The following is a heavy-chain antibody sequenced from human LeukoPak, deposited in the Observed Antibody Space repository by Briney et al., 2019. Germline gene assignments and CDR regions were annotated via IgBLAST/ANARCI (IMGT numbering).Heavy chain of an antibody. CDR3: ARDGDYYDSSGYTYYFDY. CDR1: GSTFSSYA. CDR2: ISYDGSNK. D-gene: IGHD3-22*01. J-gene: IGHJ4*02. V-gene: IGHV3-30-3*01. Sequence: GGSLRLSCAASGSTFSSYAMHWVRQAPGKGLEWVAVISYDGSNKYYADSVKGRFTISRDNSKNTLYLQMNSLRAEDTAVYYCARDGDYYDSSGYTYYFDYWGQGTLVTVSS.